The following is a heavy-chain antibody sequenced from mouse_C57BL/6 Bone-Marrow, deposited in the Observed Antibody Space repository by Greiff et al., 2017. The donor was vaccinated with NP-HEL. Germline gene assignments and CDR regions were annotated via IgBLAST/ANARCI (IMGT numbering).Heavy chain of an antibody. V-gene: IGHV1-72*01. J-gene: IGHJ2*01. CDR3: ARELGRGNYFDY. Sequence: QVHVKQPGAELVKPGASVKLSCKASGYTFTSYWMHWVKQRPGRGLEWIGRIDPNSGGTKYNEKFKSKATLTVDKPSSTAYMQLSSLTSEDSAVYYCARELGRGNYFDYWGQGTTLTVSS. D-gene: IGHD4-1*01. CDR2: IDPNSGGT. CDR1: GYTFTSYW.